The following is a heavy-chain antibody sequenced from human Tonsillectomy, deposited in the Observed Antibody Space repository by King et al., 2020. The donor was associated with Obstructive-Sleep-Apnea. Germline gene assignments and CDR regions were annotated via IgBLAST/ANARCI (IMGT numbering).Heavy chain of an antibody. V-gene: IGHV3-30*04. CDR1: GFTFSSYA. CDR2: ISYDGSNK. Sequence: VQLVESAGGVVQPGRSLRLSCAASGFTFSSYAMHWVRQAPGKGLEWVAVISYDGSNKYYAHSVKGRFTIYRDNSKNPLYLQMSGLRAEDTAVYYCASAGRETSGWYFYGFWGQGTLVTVSS. D-gene: IGHD6-19*01. J-gene: IGHJ4*02. CDR3: ASAGRETSGWYFYGF.